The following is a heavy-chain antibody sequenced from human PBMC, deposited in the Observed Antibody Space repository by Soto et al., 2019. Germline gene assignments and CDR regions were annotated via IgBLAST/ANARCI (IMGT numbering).Heavy chain of an antibody. CDR2: INSDGSST. Sequence: VGSLRLSCAASGFTFSSYWMHWVRQAPGKGLVWVSRINSDGSSTSYADSVKGRFTISRDNAKNTLYLQMNSLRAEDTAVYYCARTGVTAIQNHFAYWGKGNRVTVSS. CDR3: ARTGVTAIQNHFAY. V-gene: IGHV3-74*01. D-gene: IGHD2-21*02. J-gene: IGHJ4*02. CDR1: GFTFSSYW.